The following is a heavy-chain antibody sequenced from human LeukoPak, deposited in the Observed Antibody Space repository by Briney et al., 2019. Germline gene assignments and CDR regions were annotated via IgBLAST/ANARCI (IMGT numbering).Heavy chain of an antibody. D-gene: IGHD6-6*01. Sequence: ASVKVSCKASGYTFTGYYMRWVRQAPGQGLEWMGWINPNSGGTNYAQKFQGRVTMTRDTSISTAYMELSRLRSDDTAVYYCARDSRSSWFYYYYMDVWGKGTTVTVSS. J-gene: IGHJ6*03. V-gene: IGHV1-2*02. CDR3: ARDSRSSWFYYYYMDV. CDR1: GYTFTGYY. CDR2: INPNSGGT.